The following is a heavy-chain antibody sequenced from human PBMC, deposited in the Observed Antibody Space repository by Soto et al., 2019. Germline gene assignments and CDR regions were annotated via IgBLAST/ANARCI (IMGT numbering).Heavy chain of an antibody. CDR1: GGSFSGYY. CDR2: INHSGST. J-gene: IGHJ4*02. D-gene: IGHD6-13*01. V-gene: IGHV4-34*01. Sequence: KASETLSLTCAVYGGSFSGYYWSWIRQPPGKGLEWIGEINHSGSTNYNPSLKSRVTISVDTSKNQFSLKLSSVTAADTAVYYCARGASSSWYESHWGQGTLVTVSS. CDR3: ARGASSSWYESH.